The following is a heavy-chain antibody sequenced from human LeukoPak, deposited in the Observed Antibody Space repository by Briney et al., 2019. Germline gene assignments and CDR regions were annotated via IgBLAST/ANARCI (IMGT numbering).Heavy chain of an antibody. V-gene: IGHV3-30*18. Sequence: GGSLRLSCAASGFTFGSYGMHWVRQAPGKGLEWVAVISFDGRNKYFGDSVKGRFSISRDNSKNTLSLQMNSLRPEDTAVYYCVKDGHSVTIFDYWGRGTLVTVS. CDR3: VKDGHSVTIFDY. D-gene: IGHD4-17*01. CDR1: GFTFGSYG. J-gene: IGHJ4*02. CDR2: ISFDGRNK.